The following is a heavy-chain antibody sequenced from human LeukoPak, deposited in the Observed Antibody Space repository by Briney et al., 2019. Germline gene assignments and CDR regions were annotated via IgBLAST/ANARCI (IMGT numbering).Heavy chain of an antibody. J-gene: IGHJ4*02. V-gene: IGHV3-23*01. D-gene: IGHD3-3*01. CDR2: ISGSGGST. Sequence: GGSLRLSCAASGFTFSSYAMSWVRQAPGKGLEWVSAISGSGGSTYYADSVKGRFTISRDNPKNTLYLQMNSLRAEDTAVYYCASTIFGVVTIDYWGQGTLVTVSS. CDR3: ASTIFGVVTIDY. CDR1: GFTFSSYA.